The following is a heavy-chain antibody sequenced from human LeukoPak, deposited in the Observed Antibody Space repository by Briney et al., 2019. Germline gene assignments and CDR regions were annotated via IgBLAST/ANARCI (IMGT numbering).Heavy chain of an antibody. CDR1: GGSFSGYY. D-gene: IGHD3-10*01. J-gene: IGHJ4*02. CDR3: AANSADYNTLGSSYKV. CDR2: INHSGRT. Sequence: PSETLSLTCAVYGGSFSGYYWSWIRQPPGKGLEWIGEINHSGRTYYNPSLKSRVTISVDTSKNQFSLKLSSVTAADTAVYYCAANSADYNTLGSSYKVWGQGTLVTVSS. V-gene: IGHV4-34*01.